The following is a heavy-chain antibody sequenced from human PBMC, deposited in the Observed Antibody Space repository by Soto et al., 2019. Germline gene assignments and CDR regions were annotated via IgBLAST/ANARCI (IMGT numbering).Heavy chain of an antibody. Sequence: QVQLVQSGAEVKKPGSSVKVSCKASGGTFSSYAISWVRQAPGQGLEWMGDIIPLFGTANYAQKFQGRVTVSADESTSTAYMELSSLRSDDTAVYYCASGNSATFGGLTVYYYYGMDVWGQGTTVTVSS. V-gene: IGHV1-69*01. CDR1: GGTFSSYA. CDR3: ASGNSATFGGLTVYYYYGMDV. CDR2: IIPLFGTA. D-gene: IGHD3-16*02. J-gene: IGHJ6*02.